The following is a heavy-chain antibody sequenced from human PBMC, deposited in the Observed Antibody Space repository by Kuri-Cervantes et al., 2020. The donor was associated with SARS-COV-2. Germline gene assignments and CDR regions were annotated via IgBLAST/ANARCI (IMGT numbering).Heavy chain of an antibody. V-gene: IGHV1-2*02. CDR3: ARVAPYSRTNDAFDI. D-gene: IGHD4-11*01. CDR2: INPNSGGT. J-gene: IGHJ3*02. Sequence: ASVKVSCKASGYTFTGYYMHWVRQAPGQGLEWMGWINPNSGGTNYAQKFQGRVTMTRDTSISTAYMELSRLRSDDTAVYYCARVAPYSRTNDAFDIWGQGTMVTVSS. CDR1: GYTFTGYY.